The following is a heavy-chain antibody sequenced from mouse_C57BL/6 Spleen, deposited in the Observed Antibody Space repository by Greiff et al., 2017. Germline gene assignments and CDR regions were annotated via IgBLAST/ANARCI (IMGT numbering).Heavy chain of an antibody. CDR3: ARRIYYPLDY. CDR1: GYTFTDYY. V-gene: IGHV1-26*01. D-gene: IGHD2-1*01. CDR2: INPNNGGT. Sequence: VQLQQSGPELVKPGASVKISCKASGYTFTDYYMNWVKQSHGKSLEWIGDINPNNGGTSYNQKFKGKATLTVDKSSSTAYMELRSLTSEDSAVYYCARRIYYPLDYWGQGTSVTVSS. J-gene: IGHJ4*01.